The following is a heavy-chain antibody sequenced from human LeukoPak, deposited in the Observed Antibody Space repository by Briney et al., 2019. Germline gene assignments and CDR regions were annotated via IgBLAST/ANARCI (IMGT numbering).Heavy chain of an antibody. J-gene: IGHJ4*02. Sequence: GGSLRLSCAASGFTFSSYAMSWVRQAPGKGLEWVSAISGSGGSTYYADSVKGRFTVSRHNSKNTLYLQMNSLRAEDTAVYYSAGGGDSNYYFDYWGQGTLVTVSS. D-gene: IGHD3-22*01. CDR2: ISGSGGST. V-gene: IGHV3-23*01. CDR1: GFTFSSYA. CDR3: AGGGDSNYYFDY.